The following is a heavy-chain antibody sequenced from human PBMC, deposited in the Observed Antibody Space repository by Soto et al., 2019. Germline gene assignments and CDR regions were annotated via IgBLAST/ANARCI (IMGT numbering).Heavy chain of an antibody. D-gene: IGHD6-13*01. V-gene: IGHV3-48*03. J-gene: IGHJ6*02. CDR1: GFTFSLYE. CDR2: ISTSGSTI. CDR3: ARENSPAGLDV. Sequence: GGSLRLSCAASGFTFSLYEMTWVRQAPGKGLEWLSYISTSGSTIYHADSVKGRFTISRDNAKNSLFLQMNSLRAEDTAVYYCARENSPAGLDVWGQGTTVTVSS.